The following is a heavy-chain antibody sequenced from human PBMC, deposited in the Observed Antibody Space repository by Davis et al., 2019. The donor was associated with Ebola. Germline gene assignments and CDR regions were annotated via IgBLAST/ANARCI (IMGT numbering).Heavy chain of an antibody. CDR1: GGSISSYY. CDR2: IYYSGRT. J-gene: IGHJ6*02. V-gene: IGHV4-59*01. CDR3: ARVKQLWYYGMDV. Sequence: MPSETLSLTCTVSGGSISSYYWSWIRQPPGKGLEWIGYIYYSGRTTYNPSLKSRVTISIDTSKNQFSLKLSSVTAADTAVYYCARVKQLWYYGMDVWGQGTTVTVSS. D-gene: IGHD6-13*01.